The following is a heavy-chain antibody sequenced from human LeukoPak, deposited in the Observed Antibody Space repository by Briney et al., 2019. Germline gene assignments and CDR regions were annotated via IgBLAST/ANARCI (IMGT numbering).Heavy chain of an antibody. Sequence: NASETLSLTCTVSGGSISSYYWSWIRQPAGEGLEWIGRIYTSGSTNYNPSLKSRVTMSVDTSKNQFSLKLTSVTAADTSGYYCARGASSGYLFDYWGQGTLVTVSS. D-gene: IGHD3-22*01. V-gene: IGHV4-4*07. CDR2: IYTSGST. CDR1: GGSISSYY. CDR3: ARGASSGYLFDY. J-gene: IGHJ4*02.